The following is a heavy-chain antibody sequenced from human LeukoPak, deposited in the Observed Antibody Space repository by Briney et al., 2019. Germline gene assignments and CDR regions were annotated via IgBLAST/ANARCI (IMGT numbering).Heavy chain of an antibody. CDR1: GGTFRSYA. CDR2: ISPVFGTA. CDR3: AREGRGPGYTYRSAGRNFDY. V-gene: IGHV1-69*13. Sequence: SVKVSCKASGGTFRSYAISWVRQAPGQGLEWMGGISPVFGTANYAQKFQGRVTITADESTSTAYMELSSLRSEDTAVYYCAREGRGPGYTYRSAGRNFDYWGQGTLVTVSS. D-gene: IGHD5-18*01. J-gene: IGHJ4*02.